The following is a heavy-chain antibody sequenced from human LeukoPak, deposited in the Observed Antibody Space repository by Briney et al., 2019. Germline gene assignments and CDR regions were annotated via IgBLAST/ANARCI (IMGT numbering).Heavy chain of an antibody. V-gene: IGHV4-38-2*02. CDR2: IYTSGST. D-gene: IGHD4-17*01. CDR1: GYSISSGYY. CDR3: ARDTHGDYVVDY. J-gene: IGHJ4*02. Sequence: PSETLSLTCTVSGYSISSGYYWGWIRQPPGKGLEWIGRIYTSGSTNYNPSLKSRVTMSVDTSKNQFSLKLSSVTAADTAVYYCARDTHGDYVVDYWGQGTLVTVSS.